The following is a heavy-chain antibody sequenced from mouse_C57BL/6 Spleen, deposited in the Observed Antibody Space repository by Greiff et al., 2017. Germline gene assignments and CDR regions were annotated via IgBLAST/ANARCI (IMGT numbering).Heavy chain of an antibody. CDR3: ARTGLGYFGY. Sequence: EVQLQESGPGLVKPSQSLSLTCSVTGYSITSGYYWNWIRQFPGNKLEWMGYISYDGSNNYNPSLKNRISITRDTSKNQFFLKLNSVTTEDTATYYCARTGLGYFGYWGQGPTLTVSS. J-gene: IGHJ2*01. CDR1: GYSITSGYY. CDR2: ISYDGSN. V-gene: IGHV3-6*01. D-gene: IGHD3-3*01.